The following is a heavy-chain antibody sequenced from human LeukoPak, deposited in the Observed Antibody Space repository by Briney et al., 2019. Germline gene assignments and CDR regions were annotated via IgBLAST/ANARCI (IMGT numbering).Heavy chain of an antibody. CDR1: GFTFSSYS. CDR2: ISCGSGYI. CDR3: ARIDGYCSSASCYSRLDY. D-gene: IGHD2-2*03. J-gene: IGHJ4*02. Sequence: GGSLRLSCAASGFTFSSYSMNWVRQAPGTGLEWVSYISCGSGYIYYAGSVKGRFTISRDNAKNSLYLQMNSLRAEDTGIYYCARIDGYCSSASCYSRLDYWGQGILVTVSS. V-gene: IGHV3-21*04.